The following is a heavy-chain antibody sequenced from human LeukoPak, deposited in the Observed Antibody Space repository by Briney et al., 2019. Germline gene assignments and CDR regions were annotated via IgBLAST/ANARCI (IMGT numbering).Heavy chain of an antibody. D-gene: IGHD3-22*01. Sequence: ASVKVSCKAFGYTFTSNYMHWVRQAPGQGLEWMGWINPNSGGTNYARKFQGRVTMTRDTSISTAYMELSRLRSDDTAVYYCARPPYYYDSSGYFDYWGQGTLVTVSS. J-gene: IGHJ4*02. CDR2: INPNSGGT. CDR1: GYTFTSNY. CDR3: ARPPYYYDSSGYFDY. V-gene: IGHV1-2*02.